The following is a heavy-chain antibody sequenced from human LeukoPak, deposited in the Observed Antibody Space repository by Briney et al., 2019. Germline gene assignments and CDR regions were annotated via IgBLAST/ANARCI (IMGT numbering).Heavy chain of an antibody. D-gene: IGHD6-19*01. CDR2: ISWDGGST. CDR3: AKDQTGYSSGWFDY. Sequence: GGPLRLSCAASGFTFDDYAMHWVRQAPGKGLEWVSLISWDGGSTYYADSVKGRFTISRDNSKNSLYLQMNSLRAEDTALYYCAKDQTGYSSGWFDYWGQGTLVTVSS. CDR1: GFTFDDYA. J-gene: IGHJ4*02. V-gene: IGHV3-43D*03.